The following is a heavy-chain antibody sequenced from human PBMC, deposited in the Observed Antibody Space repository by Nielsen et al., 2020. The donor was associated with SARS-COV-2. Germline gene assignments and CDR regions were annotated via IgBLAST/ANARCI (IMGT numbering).Heavy chain of an antibody. CDR1: GFTFSSYS. J-gene: IGHJ4*02. CDR3: AKGSYHSGEIDH. V-gene: IGHV3-21*01. Sequence: GESLKISCAASGFTFSSYSMDWVRQAPGKGLEWVSSISSSASYIYYADSLQGRFTISRDNAKNSLYLQMSSLRADDTAVYYCAKGSYHSGEIDHWGQGTLVTVSS. D-gene: IGHD3-10*01. CDR2: ISSSASYI.